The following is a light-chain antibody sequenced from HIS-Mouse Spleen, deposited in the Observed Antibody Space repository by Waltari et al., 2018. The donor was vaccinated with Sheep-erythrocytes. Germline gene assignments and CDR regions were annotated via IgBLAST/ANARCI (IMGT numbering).Light chain of an antibody. J-gene: IGLJ3*02. CDR2: DVS. CDR1: SSDVGGYNY. CDR3: GTWDSSLSVWV. V-gene: IGLV2-11*01. Sequence: QSALTQPRSVSGSPGQSVTISCTGTSSDVGGYNYVSWYQQHPGKAPKLMIYDVSKRPSGIPDRFSGSRAGTSATLGITGLQTGDEADYYCGTWDSSLSVWVFGGGTKLTVL.